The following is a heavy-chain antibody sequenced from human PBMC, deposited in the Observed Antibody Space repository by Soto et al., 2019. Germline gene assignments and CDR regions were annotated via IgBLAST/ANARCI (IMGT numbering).Heavy chain of an antibody. J-gene: IGHJ5*02. V-gene: IGHV3-43*01. CDR1: GFTFDDYT. CDR3: AKDRRGFSYGPIDP. CDR2: INWDGGST. D-gene: IGHD5-18*01. Sequence: LRLSCAASGFTFDDYTIHWVRQAPGKGLEWVSLINWDGGSTYYADSVKGRFTISRDNSKNSLYLQMNSLRAEDTALYYCAKDRRGFSYGPIDPWGQGTLVTVSS.